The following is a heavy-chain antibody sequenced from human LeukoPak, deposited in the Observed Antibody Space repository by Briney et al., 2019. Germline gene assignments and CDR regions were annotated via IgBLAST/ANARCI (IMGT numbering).Heavy chain of an antibody. D-gene: IGHD2-21*01. CDR2: ISSSSSTI. CDR1: GFTFSSYS. V-gene: IGHV3-48*01. CDR3: ARDAGGCGGDCPSFDY. J-gene: IGHJ4*02. Sequence: GSLRLSCAASGFTFSSYSMNWVRQAPGKGLEWVSYISSSSSTIYYSDSVKGRFTISRDNAKNSLYLQMNSLRAEDTAVYYCARDAGGCGGDCPSFDYWGQGTLVTVSS.